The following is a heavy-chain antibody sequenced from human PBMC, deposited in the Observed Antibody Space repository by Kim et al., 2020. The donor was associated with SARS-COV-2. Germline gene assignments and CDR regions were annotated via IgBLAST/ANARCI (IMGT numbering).Heavy chain of an antibody. CDR2: INHSGGT. D-gene: IGHD2-2*01. CDR1: GGSLSGSS. CDR3: ARGHTVVVPSPILGLGPIYYYYNMDV. V-gene: IGHV4-34*01. Sequence: SETLSLTCAVYGGSLSGSSWSWIRQPPGKGLEWIGEINHSGGTNYSPSLKRRVTMSMDTSKNQFSLRLRSVTAADTAVYYCARGHTVVVPSPILGLGPIYYYYNMDVWGRGTTVTVSS. J-gene: IGHJ6*03.